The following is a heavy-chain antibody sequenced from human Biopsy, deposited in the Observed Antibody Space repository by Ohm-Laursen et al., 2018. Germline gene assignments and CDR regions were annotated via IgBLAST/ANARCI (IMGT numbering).Heavy chain of an antibody. V-gene: IGHV4-4*07. CDR2: IYPGGST. CDR1: GGYINNYY. CDR3: ASVVLGPTNDAFDL. J-gene: IGHJ3*01. Sequence: SETLSLTYNVSGGYINNYYWSWIRQPAGKGLEWIGRIYPGGSTNYNPSLKSRVTMSVDTSKKQLSLRLRCVTAADTAMYYCASVVLGPTNDAFDLWGQGTMVVVSS. D-gene: IGHD3-22*01.